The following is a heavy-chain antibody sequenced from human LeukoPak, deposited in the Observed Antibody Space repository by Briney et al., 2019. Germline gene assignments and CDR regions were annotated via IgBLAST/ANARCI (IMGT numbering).Heavy chain of an antibody. V-gene: IGHV3-30-3*01. J-gene: IGHJ5*02. CDR3: AREYSSSDHWFDP. D-gene: IGHD6-6*01. Sequence: GGSLRLSYAASGFTFSSYAMHWVRQAPGKGLEWVAVISYDGSNKYYADSVKGRFTISRDNSKNTLYLQMNSLRAEDTAVYYCAREYSSSDHWFDPWGQGTLVTVSS. CDR1: GFTFSSYA. CDR2: ISYDGSNK.